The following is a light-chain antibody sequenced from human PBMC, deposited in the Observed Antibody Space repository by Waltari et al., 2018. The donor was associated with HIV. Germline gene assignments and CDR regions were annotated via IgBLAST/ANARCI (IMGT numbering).Light chain of an antibody. Sequence: SSALTQDPDVSVALGQTLKITCQGDSLRSSYPNWYQQKPGQAPVLVLHGKNSRPSGVPDRFSGSTSGSTASLTITGAQAEDEAVYHCHSRDSSGYSYVFGNGTQVTVL. CDR1: SLRSSY. J-gene: IGLJ1*01. CDR2: GKN. CDR3: HSRDSSGYSYV. V-gene: IGLV3-19*01.